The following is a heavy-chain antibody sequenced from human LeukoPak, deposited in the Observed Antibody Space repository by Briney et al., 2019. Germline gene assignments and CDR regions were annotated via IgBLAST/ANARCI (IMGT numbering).Heavy chain of an antibody. V-gene: IGHV1-2*02. CDR2: INPNSGGT. Sequence: ASVKVSCKASGYTFTGYYMHWVRQAPGQGLEWMGWINPNSGGTNYARKFQGRVTMTRDTSISTAYMELSRLRSDDTAVYYCARDGYSYGSNWFDPWGQGTLVTVSS. CDR1: GYTFTGYY. J-gene: IGHJ5*02. D-gene: IGHD5-18*01. CDR3: ARDGYSYGSNWFDP.